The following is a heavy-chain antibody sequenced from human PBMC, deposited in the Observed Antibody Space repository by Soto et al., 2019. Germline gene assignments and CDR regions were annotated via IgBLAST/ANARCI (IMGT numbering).Heavy chain of an antibody. CDR2: IIPIFGTA. V-gene: IGHV1-69*06. J-gene: IGHJ5*02. CDR1: GGTFSSYA. Sequence: ASVKVSCKAFGGTFSSYAISWVRQAPGQGLEWMGGIIPIFGTAIYAQKFQGRVTMTEDTSTDTAYMELSSLRSEDTAVYYCATATRRIAVALGWFDPWGQGTLVTVSS. D-gene: IGHD6-19*01. CDR3: ATATRRIAVALGWFDP.